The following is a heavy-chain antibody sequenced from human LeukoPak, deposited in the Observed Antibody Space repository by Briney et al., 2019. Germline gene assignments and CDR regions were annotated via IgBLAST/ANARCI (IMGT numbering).Heavy chain of an antibody. Sequence: ASVKVSFKASGYTFTGYGISWVRQAPGQGLEWMGWISAYNGNTNYAQKLQGRVTMTTDTSTGTAYMELRSLRSDDTAVYYCARDDCTNGVFYICYWGQGTLVTVSS. CDR3: ARDDCTNGVFYICY. J-gene: IGHJ4*02. D-gene: IGHD2-8*01. CDR1: GYTFTGYG. CDR2: ISAYNGNT. V-gene: IGHV1-18*01.